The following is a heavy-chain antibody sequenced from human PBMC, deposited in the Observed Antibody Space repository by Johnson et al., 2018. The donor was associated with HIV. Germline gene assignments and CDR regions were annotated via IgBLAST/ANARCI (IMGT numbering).Heavy chain of an antibody. V-gene: IGHV3-30*04. CDR3: AKRRVGPSKAHDAFDI. CDR2: ISYDGGNK. D-gene: IGHD1-1*01. J-gene: IGHJ3*02. CDR1: GFTFSSYA. Sequence: VQLVESGGGVVQPGKSLRLSCAASGFTFSSYAIHWVRQAPGKGLEWVAIISYDGGNKYYTDSVKGRFTISRDNSKYTLYLQMNSLRVEDTALYYCAKRRVGPSKAHDAFDIWGQGTTVTVSS.